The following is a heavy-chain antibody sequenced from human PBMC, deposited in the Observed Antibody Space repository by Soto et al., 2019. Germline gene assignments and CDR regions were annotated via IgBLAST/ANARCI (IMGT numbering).Heavy chain of an antibody. CDR2: IAPSDSYT. CDR1: RYTFTRSW. CDR3: ASTSDSSDY. J-gene: IGHJ4*02. Sequence: PXESLTISCTGSRYTFTRSWINWVRQMPGKGLEWMGRIAPSDSYTNYSPSFQGLVIISADKSISTAYLQWSSLKASDNAMYYCASTSDSSDYWGQGTLVTVYS. V-gene: IGHV5-10-1*01.